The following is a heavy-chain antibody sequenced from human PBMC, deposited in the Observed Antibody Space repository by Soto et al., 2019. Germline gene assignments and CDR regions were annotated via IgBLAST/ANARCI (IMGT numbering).Heavy chain of an antibody. Sequence: QVQLVQSGAEVKKPGASVKVSCKASGYTFTSYYMHWVRQAPGQGLEWMGIINPSGGSTSYAQKFQGRVTMTRDTSTSTVYMELSSLRSEDTAVYYGATVGKQLVQYFDYWGQGTLVTVSS. V-gene: IGHV1-46*01. D-gene: IGHD6-6*01. CDR3: ATVGKQLVQYFDY. CDR1: GYTFTSYY. CDR2: INPSGGST. J-gene: IGHJ4*02.